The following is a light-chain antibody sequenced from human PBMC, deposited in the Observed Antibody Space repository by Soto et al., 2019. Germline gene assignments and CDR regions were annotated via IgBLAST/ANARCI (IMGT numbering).Light chain of an antibody. CDR2: ENN. V-gene: IGLV1-51*02. Sequence: SVLTQPPSVSAAPGQKVTISCSGSSSNIGNNYVSWYQQLPGTAPKLLIYENNKRPSGIPDRFSGSKSGTSATLGITGLQTGDEADYYCGTWDSGHNYVFGTGTKVTVL. CDR1: SSNIGNNY. CDR3: GTWDSGHNYV. J-gene: IGLJ1*01.